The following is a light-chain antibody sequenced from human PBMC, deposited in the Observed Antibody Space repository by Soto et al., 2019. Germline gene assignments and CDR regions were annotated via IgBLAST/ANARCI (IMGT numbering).Light chain of an antibody. V-gene: IGKV4-1*01. CDR3: QQYYSSPLT. CDR2: WAS. J-gene: IGKJ3*01. CDR1: QSVLYSSNNKNY. Sequence: DIVMTQSPDSLAVSLGERATINCKSSQSVLYSSNNKNYLAWYQQKPGQPPKLLIYWASTRESGVPDRFSGSGSGTDFTLTISSLQAEDVAVYYCQQYYSSPLTFGPGTKVDIE.